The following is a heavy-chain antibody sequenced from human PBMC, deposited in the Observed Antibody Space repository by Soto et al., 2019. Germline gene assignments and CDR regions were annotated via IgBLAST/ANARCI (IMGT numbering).Heavy chain of an antibody. CDR2: MNPNSGNT. Sequence: ASVKVSCKASGYTFSNYDMKWVRQATGQGLEWMGWMNPNSGNTGYAQKFQGGVTMTRDFFISTAYMELSSLRSDDTAVYYCARRARMGSQLWLPFDYWAQGTLVTVSS. CDR1: GYTFSNYD. V-gene: IGHV1-8*01. D-gene: IGHD5-18*01. J-gene: IGHJ4*02. CDR3: ARRARMGSQLWLPFDY.